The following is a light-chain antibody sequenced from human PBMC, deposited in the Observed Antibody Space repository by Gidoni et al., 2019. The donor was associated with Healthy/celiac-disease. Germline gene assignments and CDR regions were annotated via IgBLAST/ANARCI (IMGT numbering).Light chain of an antibody. V-gene: IGLV1-44*01. CDR3: AAWDDSLNGPV. Sequence: QSVLTQPPSASGTPGQRGTISCSGSRSNSGSTTVNWYQQLPATAPKILLFGNNQRPSGVPDRFSGSKSGTSASLAISGLQSEDEADYHCAAWDDSLNGPVFGGGTKLXVL. CDR1: RSNSGSTT. J-gene: IGLJ2*01. CDR2: GNN.